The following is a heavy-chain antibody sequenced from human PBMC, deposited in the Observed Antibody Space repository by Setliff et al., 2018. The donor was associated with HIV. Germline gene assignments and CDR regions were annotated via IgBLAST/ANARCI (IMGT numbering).Heavy chain of an antibody. CDR2: LYVSGDT. J-gene: IGHJ6*03. V-gene: IGHV4-61*02. Sequence: ASETLSLTCTVSGGSISSGSYYWSWIRQPAGKGLEWIGRLYVSGDTNYNPSLKSRVTMSLDTSKKHFSLKLKSVTAADTAVYYCALTGHRLLRGYMDVWGKGTTVTVSS. CDR3: ALTGHRLLRGYMDV. D-gene: IGHD2-15*01. CDR1: GGSISSGSYY.